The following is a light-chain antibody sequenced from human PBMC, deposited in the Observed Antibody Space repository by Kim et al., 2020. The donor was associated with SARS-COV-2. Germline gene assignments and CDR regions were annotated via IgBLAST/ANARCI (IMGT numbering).Light chain of an antibody. Sequence: GRSVTITCTGTSSGVSGYHYVSWYQPHPGKAPKLMVYEVSKRPSGVPDLFSGSKSGNTASLTVSGLQAEDEADYYCSSYAGSNSLVFGGGTQLTVL. J-gene: IGLJ2*01. CDR2: EVS. CDR3: SSYAGSNSLV. CDR1: SSGVSGYHY. V-gene: IGLV2-8*01.